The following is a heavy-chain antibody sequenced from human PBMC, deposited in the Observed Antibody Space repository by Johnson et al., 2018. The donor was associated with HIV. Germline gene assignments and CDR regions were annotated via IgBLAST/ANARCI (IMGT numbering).Heavy chain of an antibody. CDR1: GFTFSNYG. CDR2: IWYDETNK. D-gene: IGHD3-10*01. V-gene: IGHV3-33*06. Sequence: QVQLVESGGGVVQPGRSLRLSCAASGFTFSNYGMHWVRQAPGKGLEWVAVIWYDETNKYYADSVKGRLTISSDNSKNTLYLQMNSLRAEDTAVYYCAKGLGSYYEAFDIWGQGTMVIVSS. J-gene: IGHJ3*02. CDR3: AKGLGSYYEAFDI.